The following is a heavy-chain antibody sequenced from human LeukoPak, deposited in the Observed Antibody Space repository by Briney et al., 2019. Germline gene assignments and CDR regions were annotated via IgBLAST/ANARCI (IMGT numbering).Heavy chain of an antibody. V-gene: IGHV5-51*01. Sequence: GESLKISCKGSGYSFASYSIGWVCQMPGKGLEWMGIIYPGDSDTRYSPSFQGQVTISADKSISTAYLQWSSLKASDTAMYYCARHWVGGYCSSTSCYTGLDYWGQGTLVTVSS. CDR3: ARHWVGGYCSSTSCYTGLDY. D-gene: IGHD2-2*02. CDR1: GYSFASYS. J-gene: IGHJ4*02. CDR2: IYPGDSDT.